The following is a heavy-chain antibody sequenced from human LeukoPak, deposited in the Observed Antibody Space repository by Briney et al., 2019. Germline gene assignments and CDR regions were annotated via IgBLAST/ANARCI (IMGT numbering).Heavy chain of an antibody. J-gene: IGHJ4*02. CDR2: INPSGGST. V-gene: IGHV1-46*01. Sequence: ASVKFSCKASGYTFTSDYMHGLRQAPPQGREWRGIINPSGGSTSYAQKFQGSVTMTRDTSTRTVYMAVSSVRSEDTAVYYCASGSDYYDSRSFCGYWGQGTLVTVSS. CDR3: ASGSDYYDSRSFCGY. CDR1: GYTFTSDY. D-gene: IGHD3-22*01.